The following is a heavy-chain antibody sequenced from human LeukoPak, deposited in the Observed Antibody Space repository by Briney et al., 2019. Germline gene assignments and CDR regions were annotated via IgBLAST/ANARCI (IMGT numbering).Heavy chain of an antibody. V-gene: IGHV1-2*02. D-gene: IGHD2-15*01. CDR2: INPNSGGT. CDR1: GYTFTGYY. CDR3: ARDRRCSGGSCYSGPYGMDV. Sequence: ASVKVSCKASGYTFTGYYMHWVRQAPGQGLEWMGWINPNSGGTNYAQKFQGRVTMTRDTSISTAYMELSGLRSDDTAVYYCARDRRCSGGSCYSGPYGMDVWGQGTTVTVSS. J-gene: IGHJ6*02.